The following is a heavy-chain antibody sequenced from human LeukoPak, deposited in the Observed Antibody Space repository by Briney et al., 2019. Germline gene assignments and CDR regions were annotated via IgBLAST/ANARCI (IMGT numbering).Heavy chain of an antibody. V-gene: IGHV3-21*01. CDR1: GFTFSSYS. CDR2: ISSSSSYI. J-gene: IGHJ4*02. CDR3: ARDLDY. Sequence: PGRSLRLSCAASGFTFSSYSMDWVRQAPGKGLEWVSSISSSSSYIYYAGSVKGRFTISRDNAKNSLFLQMNSLRVEDTAVYYCARDLDYWGQGTLVTVSS.